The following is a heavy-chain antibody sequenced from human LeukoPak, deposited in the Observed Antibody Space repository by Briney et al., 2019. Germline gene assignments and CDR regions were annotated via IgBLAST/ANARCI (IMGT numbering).Heavy chain of an antibody. CDR1: GFTFSSYW. Sequence: GGSLRLSCAASGFTFSSYWMHWVRQVPGKGLVWVSRINSDGSNTRYADSVKGRFTIFRDNSENTLYLQMNSLRAEDTAVYYCARAVGPFDYWGQGTLVTVSS. J-gene: IGHJ4*02. CDR2: INSDGSNT. V-gene: IGHV3-74*01. CDR3: ARAVGPFDY.